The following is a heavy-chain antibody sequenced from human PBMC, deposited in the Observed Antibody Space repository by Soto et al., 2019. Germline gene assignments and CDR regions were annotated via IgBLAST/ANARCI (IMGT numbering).Heavy chain of an antibody. Sequence: QVQLVQSGAEVKKPGSSVKVSCRASGASFSTYGINWVRQAPGQGLEWMGGIIPISGTTNYAQNFQGRVTITADQSTTTAYMELHGLTSDDTAVFYCVRGQTGTTFETGGPTFFYFHMDVWGQGTSVTVSS. CDR1: GASFSTYG. D-gene: IGHD1-7*01. V-gene: IGHV1-69*01. CDR3: VRGQTGTTFETGGPTFFYFHMDV. J-gene: IGHJ6*02. CDR2: IIPISGTT.